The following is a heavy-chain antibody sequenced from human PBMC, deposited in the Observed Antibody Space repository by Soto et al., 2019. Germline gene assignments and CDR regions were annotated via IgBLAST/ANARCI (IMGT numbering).Heavy chain of an antibody. CDR3: AAGYSTGFDAFDI. CDR1: GYNFANYW. V-gene: IGHV5-51*01. D-gene: IGHD6-19*01. Sequence: LGESLKISLKGSGYNFANYWIGWLREMPGKGLERMGMIFPGHSDTKNSPSLQGQITMSVDKAKSSAYLQWRSLKASDTAMYYCAAGYSTGFDAFDIGGQGTMVTVSS. J-gene: IGHJ3*02. CDR2: IFPGHSDT.